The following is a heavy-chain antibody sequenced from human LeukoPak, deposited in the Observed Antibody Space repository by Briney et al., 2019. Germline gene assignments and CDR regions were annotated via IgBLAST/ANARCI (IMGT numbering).Heavy chain of an antibody. J-gene: IGHJ3*02. Sequence: GGSLRLSCAASGFTFSSYSMNWVRQAPGKGLEWVSSISSSSSYIYYADSVKGRFTISRDNAKNSLYLQMNSLRAEDTAVYYCASFIDTAMGGAFDIWGQGTMVTVSS. CDR1: GFTFSSYS. D-gene: IGHD5-18*01. CDR3: ASFIDTAMGGAFDI. V-gene: IGHV3-21*01. CDR2: ISSSSSYI.